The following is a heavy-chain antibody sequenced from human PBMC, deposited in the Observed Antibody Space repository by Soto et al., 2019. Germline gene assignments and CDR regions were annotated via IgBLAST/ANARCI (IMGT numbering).Heavy chain of an antibody. CDR3: AIYDFWSGYIYYYGMDV. CDR2: INHSGST. D-gene: IGHD3-3*01. V-gene: IGHV4-34*01. J-gene: IGHJ6*02. CDR1: GGSFSGYY. Sequence: SETLSLTCAVYGGSFSGYYWSWIRQPPGKGLEWIGEINHSGSTNYNPSLKSRVTISVDTSKNQFSLKLSSVTAADTAVYYCAIYDFWSGYIYYYGMDVWGQGTTVTVSS.